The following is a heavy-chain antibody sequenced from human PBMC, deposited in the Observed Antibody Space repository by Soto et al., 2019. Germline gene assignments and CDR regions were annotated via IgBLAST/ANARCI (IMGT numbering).Heavy chain of an antibody. J-gene: IGHJ6*02. D-gene: IGHD3-10*01. Sequence: PSETLSLTCTVSGGSISSYYWSWIRQPPGKGLEWIGYIYYSGSTNYNPSLKSRVTISVDTSKNQFSLKLYSVTAADTAVYYCARDYGPSMGGLDVWGQGTTVTVSS. CDR2: IYYSGST. V-gene: IGHV4-59*01. CDR1: GGSISSYY. CDR3: ARDYGPSMGGLDV.